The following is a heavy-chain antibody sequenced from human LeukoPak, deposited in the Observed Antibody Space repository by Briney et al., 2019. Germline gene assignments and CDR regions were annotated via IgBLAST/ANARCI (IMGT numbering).Heavy chain of an antibody. CDR3: ARDLLYTGDSVGH. J-gene: IGHJ4*02. D-gene: IGHD7-27*01. V-gene: IGHV1-2*02. CDR2: INPNSGGT. Sequence: ASVKVSCKASGYTFTGYYMHWVRQAPGQGLEWMGWINPNSGGTNYAQKFQGRVTMTRDTSISTAYMELSRLRPDDTAVYYCARDLLYTGDSVGHWGQGTLVTVSS. CDR1: GYTFTGYY.